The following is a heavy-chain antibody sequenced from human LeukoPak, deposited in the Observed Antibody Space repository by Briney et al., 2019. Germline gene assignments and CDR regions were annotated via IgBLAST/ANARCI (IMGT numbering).Heavy chain of an antibody. CDR2: ISGSGGST. CDR3: AKVRGYDSSGYDY. V-gene: IGHV3-23*01. CDR1: GFTFSSYA. D-gene: IGHD3-22*01. Sequence: PGGSLRLSCAASGFTFSSYAMSWVRQAPGKGLEWVSAISGSGGSTYYAGSVKGRFTISRDNSKNTLYLQMNSLRAEDTAVYYCAKVRGYDSSGYDYWGQGTLVTVSS. J-gene: IGHJ4*02.